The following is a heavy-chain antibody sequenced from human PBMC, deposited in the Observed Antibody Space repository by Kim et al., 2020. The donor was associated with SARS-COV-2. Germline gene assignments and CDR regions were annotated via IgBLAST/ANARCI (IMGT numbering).Heavy chain of an antibody. CDR3: ARVTRITIFGVVIIGAFDI. D-gene: IGHD3-3*01. CDR1: GFTFGDYY. V-gene: IGHV3-11*01. Sequence: GGSLRLSCAASGFTFGDYYMSWIRQAPGKGLEWVSYISSSGSTIYYADSVKGRFTISRDNAKNSLYLQMNSLRAEDTAVYYCARVTRITIFGVVIIGAFDIWGQGTMVTVSS. J-gene: IGHJ3*02. CDR2: ISSSGSTI.